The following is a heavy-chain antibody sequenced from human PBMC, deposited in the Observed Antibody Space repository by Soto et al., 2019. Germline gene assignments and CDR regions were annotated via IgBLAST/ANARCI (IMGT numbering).Heavy chain of an antibody. D-gene: IGHD3-10*01. CDR3: AVAMVREILIFESSGMHV. CDR1: GGSFNNYA. V-gene: IGHV1-69*01. J-gene: IGHJ6*02. Sequence: QVHLVQSRAEVKKPGSSVTVSCKTSGGSFNNYAVSWVRQAPGQGLEWMGGIIPNFDTPNYAQKFQDRVTIIADESTSTVYMELRSPRSNDTAVYYCAVAMVREILIFESSGMHVWGQGTTVIVSS. CDR2: IIPNFDTP.